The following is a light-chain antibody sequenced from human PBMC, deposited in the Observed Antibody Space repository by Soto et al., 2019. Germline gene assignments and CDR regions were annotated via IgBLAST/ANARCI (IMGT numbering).Light chain of an antibody. CDR2: EVT. CDR3: CSHTISGSGTPV. J-gene: IGLJ2*01. V-gene: IGLV2-14*01. CDR1: NSDVNNYDY. Sequence: QSALTQPASVSGSPGQSITLSCTGANSDVNNYDYVSWYRQYPGLAPQLIISEVTNRPSVISDRFSGSKSANTAYLTISGLQPEDEAHYYCCSHTISGSGTPVFGGGPKLTVL.